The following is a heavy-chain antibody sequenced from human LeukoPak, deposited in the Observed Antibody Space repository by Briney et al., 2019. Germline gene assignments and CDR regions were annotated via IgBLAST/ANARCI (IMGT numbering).Heavy chain of an antibody. Sequence: PGGSLRLSCAASGFTFSSYWMSWVRQAPGKGLEWVANIKQDGSEKYYVDSVKGRFTISRDNAKNSLYLQMNSLRAEDTAVYYCARGHRPTNYYGSGSYYREVFDYWGQGTLVTVSS. CDR2: IKQDGSEK. CDR3: ARGHRPTNYYGSGSYYREVFDY. CDR1: GFTFSSYW. D-gene: IGHD3-10*01. J-gene: IGHJ4*02. V-gene: IGHV3-7*04.